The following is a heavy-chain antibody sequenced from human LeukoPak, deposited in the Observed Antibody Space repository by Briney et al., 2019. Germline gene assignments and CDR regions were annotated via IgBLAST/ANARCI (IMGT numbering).Heavy chain of an antibody. V-gene: IGHV1-69*04. CDR1: GGTFSSYA. CDR2: IIPILGIA. D-gene: IGHD6-6*01. Sequence: ASVKVSCKASGGTFSSYAISWVRQAPGQGLEWMGRIIPILGIANYAQKFQGRVTITADKSTSTAYMELSSLRSEDTAVYYCARLYSSSSGYFDYWGQGTLVTVSS. CDR3: ARLYSSSSGYFDY. J-gene: IGHJ4*02.